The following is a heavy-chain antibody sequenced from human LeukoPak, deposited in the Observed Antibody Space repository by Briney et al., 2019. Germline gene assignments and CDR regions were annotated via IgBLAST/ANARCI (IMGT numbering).Heavy chain of an antibody. D-gene: IGHD3-16*01. CDR3: ARGGEGMDV. CDR2: INHSGST. Sequence: PSETLSLTCAVYGGSFSGYYWSWIRQPPGKGLEWIGEINHSGSTNYNPSLKSRVTISVDTSKNQFSMKLSSVTAADTAVYYCARGGEGMDVWGQGTTVTVSS. V-gene: IGHV4-34*01. CDR1: GGSFSGYY. J-gene: IGHJ6*02.